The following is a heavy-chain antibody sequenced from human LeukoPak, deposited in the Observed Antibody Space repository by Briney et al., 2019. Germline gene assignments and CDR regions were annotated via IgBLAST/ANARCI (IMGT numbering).Heavy chain of an antibody. J-gene: IGHJ3*02. CDR1: GGSISSYY. V-gene: IGHV4-59*08. D-gene: IGHD2-2*01. Sequence: SETLSLTCTVSGGSISSYYWGWIRQPPGKGLEWIGYSYYSGSTNYNPSLKSRVTISVDTSKNQFSLKLSSVTAADTAVYYCARQLGYCSSTSCLTAFDIWGQGTMVTVSS. CDR2: SYYSGST. CDR3: ARQLGYCSSTSCLTAFDI.